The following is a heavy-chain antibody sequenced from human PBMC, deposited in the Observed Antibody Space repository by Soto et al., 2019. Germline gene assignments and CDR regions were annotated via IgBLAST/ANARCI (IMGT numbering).Heavy chain of an antibody. Sequence: QVQLQESGPGLVKPSETLSLTCTVSGGSISSYYWSWIRQPPGKGLEWIAYIYYSGSTNYNPSLKSRVTISVDTSKNQFSLKLSSVTAADTAVYYCARETVPIAVAGTGGWFDPWGQGTLVTVSS. V-gene: IGHV4-59*01. CDR2: IYYSGST. D-gene: IGHD6-19*01. J-gene: IGHJ5*02. CDR1: GGSISSYY. CDR3: ARETVPIAVAGTGGWFDP.